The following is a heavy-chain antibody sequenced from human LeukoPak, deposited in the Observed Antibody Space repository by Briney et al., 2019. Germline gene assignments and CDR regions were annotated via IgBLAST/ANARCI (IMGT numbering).Heavy chain of an antibody. CDR3: AGTIAAAGKHAIWYNWFDP. CDR2: IWYDGSNK. Sequence: PGGSLRLSCAASGFTFSSYGMHWVRQAPGKGLEWVAVIWYDGSNKYYADSVKGRFTISRDNSKNTLYLQMNSLRAEDTAVYYCAGTIAAAGKHAIWYNWFDPWGQGTLVTVSS. CDR1: GFTFSSYG. V-gene: IGHV3-33*01. J-gene: IGHJ5*02. D-gene: IGHD6-13*01.